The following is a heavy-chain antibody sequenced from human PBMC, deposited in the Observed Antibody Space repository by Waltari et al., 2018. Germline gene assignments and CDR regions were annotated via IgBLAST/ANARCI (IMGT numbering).Heavy chain of an antibody. D-gene: IGHD4-17*01. V-gene: IGHV3-30*02. Sequence: VQLLESGGGVVQPGGSLRLSCSASGFIFSSHGMHWVREIPGKGLEWVAFISFDGKKIFDADSVRGRFTISRDNSNNIVFLQMNSLRPEDSGVYYCAKDGDYRLTEYDAFDVWGQGTVVTVSP. J-gene: IGHJ3*01. CDR1: GFIFSSHG. CDR2: ISFDGKKI. CDR3: AKDGDYRLTEYDAFDV.